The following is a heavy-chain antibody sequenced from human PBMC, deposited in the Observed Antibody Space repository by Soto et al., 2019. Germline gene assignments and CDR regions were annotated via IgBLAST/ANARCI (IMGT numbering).Heavy chain of an antibody. J-gene: IGHJ6*03. V-gene: IGHV3-13*01. CDR1: GFTFSSYD. D-gene: IGHD2-15*01. CDR2: IGTAGDT. CDR3: ARVVRGYCSGGSCYGGSYYYYMDV. Sequence: EVQLVESGGGLVQPGGSLRLSCAASGFTFSSYDMHWVRQATGKGLEWVSAIGTAGDTYYPGSVKGRFTISRENAKNSLYLQMNSLRAGDTPVYYCARVVRGYCSGGSCYGGSYYYYMDVWGKGTTVTVSS.